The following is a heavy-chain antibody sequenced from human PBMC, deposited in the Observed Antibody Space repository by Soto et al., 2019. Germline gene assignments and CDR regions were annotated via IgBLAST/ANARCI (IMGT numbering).Heavy chain of an antibody. CDR2: ISGSGGST. Sequence: EVQLLESGGGLVQPGGSLRLSCAASGFSFSSYAMSWVRQAPGKGLEWVSAISGSGGSTYYADSVKGRFTSSRDNSKNTLYREMNSLRAEDTAVYYCAKVAPKGDIVVVPAAANWFDPWGQGTLVTVSS. V-gene: IGHV3-23*01. CDR3: AKVAPKGDIVVVPAAANWFDP. CDR1: GFSFSSYA. J-gene: IGHJ5*02. D-gene: IGHD2-2*01.